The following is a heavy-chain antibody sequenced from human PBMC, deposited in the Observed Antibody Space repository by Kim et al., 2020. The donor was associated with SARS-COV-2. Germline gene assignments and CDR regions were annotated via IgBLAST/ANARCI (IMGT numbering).Heavy chain of an antibody. D-gene: IGHD4-17*01. CDR1: GFTFSSYG. J-gene: IGHJ5*02. CDR2: IWYDGSNK. V-gene: IGHV3-33*01. CDR3: ARDCIPSTVKSYNWFDP. Sequence: GGSLRLSCAASGFTFSSYGMHWVRQAPGKGLEWVAVIWYDGSNKYYADSVKGRFTISRDNSKNTLYLQMNSLRAEDTAVYYCARDCIPSTVKSYNWFDPWGQGTLVTVSS.